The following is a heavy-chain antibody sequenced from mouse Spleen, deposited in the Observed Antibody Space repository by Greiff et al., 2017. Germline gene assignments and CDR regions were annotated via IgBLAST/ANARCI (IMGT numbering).Heavy chain of an antibody. CDR2: IDPSDSET. CDR1: GYSFTSYW. Sequence: VQLQESGPQLVRPGASVKISCKASGYSFTSYWMHWVKQRPGQGLEWIGMIDPSDSETRLNQKFKDKATLTVDKSSSTAYMQLSSPTSEDSAVYYCARGNGNYGTDYWGQGTTLTVSS. V-gene: IGHV1-74*04. CDR3: ARGNGNYGTDY. D-gene: IGHD2-1*01. J-gene: IGHJ2*01.